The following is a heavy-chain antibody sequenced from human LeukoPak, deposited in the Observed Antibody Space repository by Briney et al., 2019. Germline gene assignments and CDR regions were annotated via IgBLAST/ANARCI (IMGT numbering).Heavy chain of an antibody. D-gene: IGHD3-16*01. J-gene: IGHJ3*02. CDR2: ISGSGDNT. CDR1: GFTFSSYA. CDR3: AKDGATQGAFDI. Sequence: GGSLRLSCAASGFTFSSYAMSWVRQVPGKGLEWVSVISGSGDNTYYADSVKGRFTISRDNSKNTLYLQMNSLRAEDTAVYYCAKDGATQGAFDIWGQGTMVTVSS. V-gene: IGHV3-23*01.